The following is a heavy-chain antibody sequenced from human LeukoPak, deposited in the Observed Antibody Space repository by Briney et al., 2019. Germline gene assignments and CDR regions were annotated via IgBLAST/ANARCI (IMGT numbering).Heavy chain of an antibody. J-gene: IGHJ3*01. CDR1: GDSSSSYH. D-gene: IGHD2-15*01. V-gene: IGHV4-59*12. Sequence: PSETLSLTCSVSGDSSSSYHWSWIRQPPGKGLEGIGEIDHSGTTNYNPSLKSRVTMSVDTSKNQFSLMVSSVTAADTAVYYCARGRYCSADICSGGDAFDLWGQGTLVSVSS. CDR2: IDHSGTT. CDR3: ARGRYCSADICSGGDAFDL.